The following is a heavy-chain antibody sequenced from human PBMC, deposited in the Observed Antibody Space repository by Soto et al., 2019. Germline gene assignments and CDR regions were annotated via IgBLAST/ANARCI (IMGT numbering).Heavy chain of an antibody. D-gene: IGHD3-22*01. J-gene: IGHJ5*02. CDR2: ISHLETT. CDR1: GVTMSYGGYS. CDR3: ARWDSSPGSRWFDP. V-gene: IGHV4-30-2*06. Sequence: SETLSLTCSVSGVTMSYGGYSWSWIRQSPGKGLEWLGYISHLETTYYNPSLKSRVTISVDTSKNQFSLKLSSVTAADTAVYYCARWDSSPGSRWFDPWGQGTLVTVSS.